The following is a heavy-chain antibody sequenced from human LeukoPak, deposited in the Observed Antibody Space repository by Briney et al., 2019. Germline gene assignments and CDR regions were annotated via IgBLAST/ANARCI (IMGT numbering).Heavy chain of an antibody. CDR3: ARPDCSSTSCYLYYYYYMDV. CDR1: GFTFSSYA. Sequence: PGRSLRLSCAASGFTFSSYAMHWVRQAPGKGLEWVAVISYDGSNKYYADSVKGRFTISRDNSKNTLYLQMNSLRAEDTAVYYCARPDCSSTSCYLYYYYYMDVWGKGTTVTVSS. D-gene: IGHD2-2*01. J-gene: IGHJ6*03. V-gene: IGHV3-30-3*01. CDR2: ISYDGSNK.